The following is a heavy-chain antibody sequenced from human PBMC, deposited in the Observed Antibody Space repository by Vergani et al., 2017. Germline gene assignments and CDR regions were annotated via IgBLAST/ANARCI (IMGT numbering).Heavy chain of an antibody. CDR1: GFSFRNAW. D-gene: IGHD4-23*01. CDR2: IKSTFDRGTT. CDR3: TAGPRYGGEGAGCWRRDRHYYGMDV. V-gene: IGHV3-15*07. Sequence: EVQLVESGGGIVKPGGSLRLSCVASGFSFRNAWMNWVRRTPGKGLEWVGRIKSTFDRGTTDYAAAVKGRLTISRDDTKNTLFLQMNGLKTEDIGVYYGTAGPRYGGEGAGCWRRDRHYYGMDVWGQGTTVTVSS. J-gene: IGHJ6*02.